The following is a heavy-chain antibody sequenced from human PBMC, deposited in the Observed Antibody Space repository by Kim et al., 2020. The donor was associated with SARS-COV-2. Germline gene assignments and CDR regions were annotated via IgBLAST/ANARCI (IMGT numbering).Heavy chain of an antibody. V-gene: IGHV1-18*01. CDR2: ISAYNGNT. CDR3: ARSSYSSSWYVYYYYYGMDV. Sequence: ASVKVSCKASGYTFTSYGISWVRQAPGQGLEWMGWISAYNGNTNYAQKLQGRVTMTTDTSTSTAYMELRSLRSDDTAVYYCARSSYSSSWYVYYYYYGMDVWGQGTTVTVSS. J-gene: IGHJ6*02. D-gene: IGHD6-13*01. CDR1: GYTFTSYG.